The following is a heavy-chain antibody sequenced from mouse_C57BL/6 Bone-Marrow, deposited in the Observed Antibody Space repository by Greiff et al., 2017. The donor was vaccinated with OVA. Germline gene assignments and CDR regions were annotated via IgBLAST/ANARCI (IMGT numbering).Heavy chain of an antibody. CDR1: GYTFTDYY. CDR2: IGPGSGST. CDR3: ARKPIYYDYDGFAY. V-gene: IGHV1-77*01. Sequence: QVQLKESGAELVKPGASVKISCKASGYTFTDYYINWVKQRPGQGLEWIGMIGPGSGSTCYNEKFKGKATLTADKSSSTAYMQLSSLTSEDSAVYFCARKPIYYDYDGFAYWGQGTLVTVSA. J-gene: IGHJ3*01. D-gene: IGHD2-4*01.